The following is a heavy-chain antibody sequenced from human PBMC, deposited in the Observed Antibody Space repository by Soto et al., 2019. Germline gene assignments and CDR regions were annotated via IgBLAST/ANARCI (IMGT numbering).Heavy chain of an antibody. CDR1: GGSISSGGYY. CDR3: ARVGAVVVVAATGGGFDY. CDR2: IYYSGST. Sequence: QVQLQESGPGLVKPSQTLSLTCTVSGGSISSGGYYWSWIRQHPGKGLEWIGYIYYSGSTYYNPSLRRRVTISVETSKNQFSLKLSSVTAADTAVYYCARVGAVVVVAATGGGFDYWGQGTLVTVSS. V-gene: IGHV4-31*03. J-gene: IGHJ4*02. D-gene: IGHD2-15*01.